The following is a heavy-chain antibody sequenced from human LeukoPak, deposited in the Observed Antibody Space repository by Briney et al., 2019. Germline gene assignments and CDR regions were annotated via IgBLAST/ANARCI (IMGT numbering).Heavy chain of an antibody. Sequence: ASVKVSFKASGCTFSSYAISWVRQAPGQGLEWMGGIIPVFGTSNYAQKFQGRVTITADESTRTAYMELSSLRSEDTAVYYCARVTGGRYCSTTSCYMRGWFDPWGQGTLVTVSS. CDR3: ARVTGGRYCSTTSCYMRGWFDP. D-gene: IGHD2-2*02. CDR1: GCTFSSYA. J-gene: IGHJ5*02. CDR2: IIPVFGTS. V-gene: IGHV1-69*13.